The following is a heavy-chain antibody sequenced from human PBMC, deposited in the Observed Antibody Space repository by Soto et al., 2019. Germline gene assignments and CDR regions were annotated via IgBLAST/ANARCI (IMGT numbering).Heavy chain of an antibody. CDR2: IKSKTDGGTA. CDR1: GFTFSNAW. Sequence: PGGSLRLSCAASGFTFSNAWMNWVRQAPGKGLEWVGRIKSKTDGGTADYAAPVKGRFTMSRDDSENTLYLEMNSLKTEDTAVYYCTTGPFSGSHTVEDCWGQGTLVTVSS. V-gene: IGHV3-15*07. CDR3: TTGPFSGSHTVEDC. D-gene: IGHD1-26*01. J-gene: IGHJ4*02.